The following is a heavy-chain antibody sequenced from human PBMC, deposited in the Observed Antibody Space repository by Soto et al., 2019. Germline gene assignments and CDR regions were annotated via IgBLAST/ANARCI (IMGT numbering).Heavy chain of an antibody. CDR2: ISGGGGTI. Sequence: GGSLRLSCAASGFTFTRYSMSWVRQAPGKGLEWIAYISGGGGTIGYADSVKGRFTISRDKATKSLYLQMNSLRAEDTAVYYCTREPERLAEQGWFVPWGQTILVTVS. CDR1: GFTFTRYS. CDR3: TREPERLAEQGWFVP. V-gene: IGHV3-48*01. D-gene: IGHD6-13*01. J-gene: IGHJ5*02.